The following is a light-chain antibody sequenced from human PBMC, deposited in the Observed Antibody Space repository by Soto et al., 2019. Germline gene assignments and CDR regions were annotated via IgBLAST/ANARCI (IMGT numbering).Light chain of an antibody. CDR2: DAS. Sequence: DIQMTQSPSTLSASLGDRVTITCRASQSISRWLAWYQQKPGKAPKPIIYDASSLESGVPSRLSGSGSGTEVSLTISSLQPDDVATYYCQQYLRYSSWTFGQGTKVEIK. V-gene: IGKV1-5*01. J-gene: IGKJ1*01. CDR3: QQYLRYSSWT. CDR1: QSISRW.